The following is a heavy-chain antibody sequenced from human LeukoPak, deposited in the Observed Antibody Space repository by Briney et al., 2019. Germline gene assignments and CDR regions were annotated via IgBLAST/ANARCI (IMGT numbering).Heavy chain of an antibody. CDR2: ISGTSNYI. J-gene: IGHJ3*02. D-gene: IGHD5-18*01. CDR1: GFTFNIYS. V-gene: IGHV3-21*01. Sequence: AGGSLRLSCAASGFTFNIYSMNWVRQAPGKGLEWVSSISGTSNYIYYADSVKGRFTISRDNAKNSLYLHMNSLRAEDTAVYYGARGLQLWYPGDAFDIWGQGTMVTVSS. CDR3: ARGLQLWYPGDAFDI.